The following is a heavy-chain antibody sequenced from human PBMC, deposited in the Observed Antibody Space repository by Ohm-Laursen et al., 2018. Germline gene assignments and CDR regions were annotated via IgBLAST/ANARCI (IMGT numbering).Heavy chain of an antibody. J-gene: IGHJ6*02. V-gene: IGHV3-30*03. Sequence: RSLRLSCTASGFTFSSYGMRWVRQAPGKGLEWVAVISYDGSNKYYADSVKGRFTISRDNSKNTLYLQMNSLRAEDTAVYYCARARVQYYYGMDVWGQGTTVTVSS. CDR2: ISYDGSNK. CDR1: GFTFSSYG. CDR3: ARARVQYYYGMDV.